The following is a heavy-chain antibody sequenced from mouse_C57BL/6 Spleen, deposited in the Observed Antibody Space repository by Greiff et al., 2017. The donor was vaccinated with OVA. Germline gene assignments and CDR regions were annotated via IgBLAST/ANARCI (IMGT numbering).Heavy chain of an antibody. CDR2: IYPGSGNT. D-gene: IGHD1-1*01. CDR1: GYTFTDYY. V-gene: IGHV1-76*01. J-gene: IGHJ3*01. Sequence: QVQLQQSGAELVRPGASVKLSCKASGYTFTDYYINWVKQRPGQGLEWIARIYPGSGNTYYNEKFKGKATLTAEKSSSTAYMQLSSLTSEDSAVYFCARERTDGSSPFAYWGQGTLVTVSA. CDR3: ARERTDGSSPFAY.